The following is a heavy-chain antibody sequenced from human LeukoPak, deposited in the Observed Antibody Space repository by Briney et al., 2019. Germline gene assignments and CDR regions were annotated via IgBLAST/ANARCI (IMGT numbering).Heavy chain of an antibody. J-gene: IGHJ4*02. Sequence: GRSLRLSCAASGFTFSSHAMHWVRQAPGKGLEWVTIISYDGSNKYYADSVKGRFTISRDNSKNMLYLQMNSLRAEDTAVYYCAREHYGDYYFDYWGQGTLVTVSS. D-gene: IGHD4-17*01. V-gene: IGHV3-30-3*01. CDR2: ISYDGSNK. CDR1: GFTFSSHA. CDR3: AREHYGDYYFDY.